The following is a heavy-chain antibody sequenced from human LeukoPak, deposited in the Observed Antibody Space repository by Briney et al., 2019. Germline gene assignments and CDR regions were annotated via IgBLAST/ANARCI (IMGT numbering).Heavy chain of an antibody. V-gene: IGHV1-69*01. J-gene: IGHJ4*02. CDR3: NVVVAATVLDY. CDR1: GGTFSSYA. Sequence: ASVKVSCKASGGTFSSYAISWVRQVPGQGLEWMGGIIPIFGTANYAQKFQGRVTITADESTSTAYMELSSLRSEDTAVYYCNVVVAATVLDYWGQGTLVTVSS. D-gene: IGHD2-15*01. CDR2: IIPIFGTA.